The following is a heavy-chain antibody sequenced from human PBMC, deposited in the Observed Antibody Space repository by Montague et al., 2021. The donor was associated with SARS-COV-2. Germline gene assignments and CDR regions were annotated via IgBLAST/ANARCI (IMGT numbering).Heavy chain of an antibody. D-gene: IGHD6-19*01. CDR1: GGSLSTYC. V-gene: IGHV4-59*01. CDR2: IFHSGST. Sequence: SETLSLTCTVSGGSLSTYCWSWIRQPPGKGLEWIGYIFHSGSTNYNPSLKNRVVMSVDTSKNQFSLQLTSVTAADTAVYYCARDRSRSGWDYYFDNWGQGTLVTVSS. CDR3: ARDRSRSGWDYYFDN. J-gene: IGHJ4*02.